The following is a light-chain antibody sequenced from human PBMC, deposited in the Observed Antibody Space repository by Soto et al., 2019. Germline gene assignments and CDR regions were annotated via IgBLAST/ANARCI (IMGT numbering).Light chain of an antibody. Sequence: EMLMTQSPATLSVSPGERATLSCRASQSVSSNLAWYQQKPGQAPRLLIYGASTRATGIPARFSGSGSGTEFTLTISSLQSEDFAVYYCQQYNNWPPVTFGPGTKVDI. CDR3: QQYNNWPPVT. CDR2: GAS. V-gene: IGKV3-15*01. CDR1: QSVSSN. J-gene: IGKJ3*01.